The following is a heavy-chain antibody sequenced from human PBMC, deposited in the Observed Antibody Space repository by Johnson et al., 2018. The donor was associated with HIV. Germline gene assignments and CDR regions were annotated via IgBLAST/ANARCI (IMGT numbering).Heavy chain of an antibody. D-gene: IGHD5-24*01. J-gene: IGHJ3*02. CDR2: IQSGGST. CDR1: GFNVSSNY. V-gene: IGHV3-66*01. Sequence: EQLVESGGGVVQPGGSLRLSCVVSGFNVSSNYMSWVRQAPGKGLAWVSVIQSGGSTSYADSVTGRFTISRDNSKNTMYLQMKSLRAEDTAVYYCARGPGYNYNYGAFDMWGQGTMVTVSS. CDR3: ARGPGYNYNYGAFDM.